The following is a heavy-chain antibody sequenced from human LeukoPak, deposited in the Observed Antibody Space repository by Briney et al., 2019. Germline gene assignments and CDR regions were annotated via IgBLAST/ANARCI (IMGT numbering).Heavy chain of an antibody. CDR1: GFTFSSYG. Sequence: PGRSLRLSCAASGFTFSSYGMHWVRRAPGKGLEWVAVIWYDGSNKYYADSVKGRFTISRDNSKNTLYLQMNSLRAEDTAVYYCARSNSATVTSWYFDLWGRGTLVTVSS. D-gene: IGHD4-17*01. J-gene: IGHJ2*01. CDR2: IWYDGSNK. CDR3: ARSNSATVTSWYFDL. V-gene: IGHV3-33*01.